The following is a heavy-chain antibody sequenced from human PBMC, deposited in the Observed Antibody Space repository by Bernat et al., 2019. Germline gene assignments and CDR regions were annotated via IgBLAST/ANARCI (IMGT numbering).Heavy chain of an antibody. CDR1: GFTFSSSA. D-gene: IGHD3-10*01. Sequence: EMQLLESGGGLVQPGGSLRLSCAASGFTFSSSAMSWVRQAPGKGLEWVSAISGGDGTTHYADSVKGRFTISRDNSKDMLYLQLNSLRVEDTAVFYCAKAAWFGELPGGDLWGQGTLVTVSS. J-gene: IGHJ5*02. V-gene: IGHV3-23*01. CDR3: AKAAWFGELPGGDL. CDR2: ISGGDGTT.